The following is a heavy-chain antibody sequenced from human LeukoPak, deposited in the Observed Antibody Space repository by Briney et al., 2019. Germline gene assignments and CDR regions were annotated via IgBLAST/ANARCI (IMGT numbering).Heavy chain of an antibody. V-gene: IGHV1-8*03. J-gene: IGHJ5*02. D-gene: IGHD2-2*01. CDR2: MNPNSGNA. CDR1: GYTFTSYD. Sequence: ASVKVSCKASGYTFTSYDINWVRQATGQGLEWMGWMNPNSGNAGYAQKFQGRVTITRNTSISTAYMELSSLRSEDTAVYYCARGDCSGTSCYNWFDPWGQGTLVTVSS. CDR3: ARGDCSGTSCYNWFDP.